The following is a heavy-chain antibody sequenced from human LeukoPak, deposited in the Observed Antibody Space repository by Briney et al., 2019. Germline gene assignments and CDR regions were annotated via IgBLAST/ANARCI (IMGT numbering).Heavy chain of an antibody. J-gene: IGHJ4*02. V-gene: IGHV5-51*01. CDR1: GYCIPSYW. CDR2: IYPANSDS. Sequence: GESLQISSKGSGYCIPSYWIGWVRRMPGKGLEWMGIIYPANSDSRYSASFQGHVTISADKSISTTYLQWISLKASDTAVYYCTRRVFSEYEPSDYCGQGTLVTVSS. D-gene: IGHD2-8*01. CDR3: TRRVFSEYEPSDY.